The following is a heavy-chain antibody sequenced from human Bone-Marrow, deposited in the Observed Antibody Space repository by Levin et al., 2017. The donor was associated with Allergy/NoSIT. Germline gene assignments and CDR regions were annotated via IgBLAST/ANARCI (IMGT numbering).Heavy chain of an antibody. CDR3: ARDAGMAVSGMDF. CDR1: GFTFRNYG. CDR2: TSYDGSQK. V-gene: IGHV3-30*03. J-gene: IGHJ4*02. D-gene: IGHD6-19*01. Sequence: SCEASGFTFRNYGMHWVRQAPGKGLEWVSMTSYDGSQKFYADSLRGRFTISRDNSKNTLFLQMDGLRFDDTAVYYCARDAGMAVSGMDFWGQGSLVTVSS.